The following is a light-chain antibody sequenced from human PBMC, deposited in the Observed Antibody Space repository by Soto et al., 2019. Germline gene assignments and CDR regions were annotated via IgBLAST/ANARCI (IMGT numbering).Light chain of an antibody. V-gene: IGKV3D-15*01. J-gene: IGKJ4*01. CDR3: QQYNNWGLS. Sequence: IVMTQSPATLSVSPGEGVTLSCRASENVGTNLAWYQQKPGQAPRLRMYGSSTRATGIPATFSGSGSGTEFTLTISSLQSEESAVYYCQQYNNWGLSFGGGTRVEIK. CDR2: GSS. CDR1: ENVGTN.